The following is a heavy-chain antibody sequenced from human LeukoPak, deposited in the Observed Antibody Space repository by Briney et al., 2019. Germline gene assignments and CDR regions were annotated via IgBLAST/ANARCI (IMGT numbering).Heavy chain of an antibody. CDR1: GFTFSSYG. J-gene: IGHJ4*02. Sequence: GGSLRLSCTASGFTFSSYGMHWVRQAPGKGLEWVSIIYSGDTTSYADSVKGRFTISRHNSKNTLYLQMNSLRVEDTAVYYCARDHDYGDMQFDYWGQGTLVTVSS. CDR2: IYSGDTT. V-gene: IGHV3-NL1*01. CDR3: ARDHDYGDMQFDY. D-gene: IGHD4-17*01.